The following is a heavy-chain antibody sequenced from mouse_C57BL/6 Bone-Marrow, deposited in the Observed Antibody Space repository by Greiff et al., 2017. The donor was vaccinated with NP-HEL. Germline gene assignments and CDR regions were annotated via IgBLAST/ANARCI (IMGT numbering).Heavy chain of an antibody. V-gene: IGHV1-26*01. D-gene: IGHD2-3*01. J-gene: IGHJ4*01. CDR1: AYTFTDYY. CDR2: INPNNGGT. Sequence: VQLQQSGPELVKPGASVKISCKASAYTFTDYYMNWVKQSHGKSLEWIGDINPNNGGTSYNQKFKGKATLTVDKSSSTAYMELRSLTSEDSAVYYCARRWLLFYAMDYWGQGTSVTVSS. CDR3: ARRWLLFYAMDY.